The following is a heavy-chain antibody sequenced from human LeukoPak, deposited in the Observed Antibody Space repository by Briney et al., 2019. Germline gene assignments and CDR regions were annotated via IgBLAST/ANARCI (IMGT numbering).Heavy chain of an antibody. CDR1: GFTVSSNY. CDR2: IYSGGST. Sequence: GGSLRLSCAASGFTVSSNYMSWVRQAPGKGLEWVSVIYSGGSTYYADSVKGRFTISRDNSKNTLHLQMNSLRAEDTAVYYCARKYDLTGHFDYWGQGTLVTVSS. J-gene: IGHJ4*02. D-gene: IGHD3-9*01. CDR3: ARKYDLTGHFDY. V-gene: IGHV3-53*01.